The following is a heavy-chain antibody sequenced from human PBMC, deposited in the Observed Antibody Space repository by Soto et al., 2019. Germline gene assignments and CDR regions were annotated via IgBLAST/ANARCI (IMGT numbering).Heavy chain of an antibody. Sequence: GGSLRLSCAASGFTFSDYYMSWIRQAPGKGLEWVSYISSSGSTIYYADSVKGRFTISRDNAKNSLYLQMNSLRAEDTAVYYCARDDYGDYEDAFDIWGQGTMVTVSS. D-gene: IGHD4-17*01. CDR3: ARDDYGDYEDAFDI. J-gene: IGHJ3*02. CDR2: ISSSGSTI. V-gene: IGHV3-11*01. CDR1: GFTFSDYY.